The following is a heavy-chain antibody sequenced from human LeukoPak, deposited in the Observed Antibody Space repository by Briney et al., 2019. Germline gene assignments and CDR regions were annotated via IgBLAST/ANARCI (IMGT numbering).Heavy chain of an antibody. CDR1: GLTFSSSW. CDR3: AKHDYGGNLFDY. V-gene: IGHV3-48*04. J-gene: IGHJ4*02. Sequence: LTGGSLRLSCAVSGLTFSSSWMDWVRQAPGKGLEWVSYISSSGSTIYYADSVKGRFTISRDNAKNSLYLQMNSLRAEDTAVYYCAKHDYGGNLFDYWGQGTLVTASS. D-gene: IGHD4-23*01. CDR2: ISSSGSTI.